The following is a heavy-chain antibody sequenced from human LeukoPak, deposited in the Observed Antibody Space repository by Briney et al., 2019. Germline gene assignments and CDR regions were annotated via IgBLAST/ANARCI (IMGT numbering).Heavy chain of an antibody. CDR3: AGALPIAVANQYHYDY. V-gene: IGHV4-39*07. D-gene: IGHD6-19*01. CDR2: IYYSGST. J-gene: IGHJ4*02. CDR1: GGSISSSSYY. Sequence: PSETLSLTCTVSGGSISSSSYYWGWIRQPPGKGLEWIGSIYYSGSTYYNPSLKSRVTISVDTSKNQFSLKLSSVTAADTAVYYCAGALPIAVANQYHYDYWGQGTLVTVSS.